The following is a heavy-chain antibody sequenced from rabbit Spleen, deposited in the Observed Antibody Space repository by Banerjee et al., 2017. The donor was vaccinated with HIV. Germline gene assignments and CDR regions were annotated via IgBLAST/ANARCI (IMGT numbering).Heavy chain of an antibody. CDR1: GFSFSDRDV. Sequence: QSLEESGGDLVKPEGSLTLTCKASGFSFSDRDVMCWVRQAPGKGLEWIGCIDAGSSGFTYFATWAKGRFTISRTSSTTVTLQMTRLTAADTATYFCARDTGSSFSSYGMDLWGPGTLVTVS. CDR2: IDAGSSGFT. CDR3: ARDTGSSFSSYGMDL. D-gene: IGHD8-1*01. J-gene: IGHJ6*01. V-gene: IGHV1S40*01.